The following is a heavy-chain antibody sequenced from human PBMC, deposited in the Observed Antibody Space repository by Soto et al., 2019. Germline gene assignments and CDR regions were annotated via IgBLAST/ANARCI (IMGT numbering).Heavy chain of an antibody. Sequence: PGGSLRLSCAASGFTFSSYGMHWVRQAPGKGLEWVAVISYDGSNKYYADSVKGRFTISRDNSKNTLYLQMNSLRAEDTAVYYCAKSTGGGSIRHYYYGMDVWGQGTTVTVSS. J-gene: IGHJ6*02. D-gene: IGHD2-15*01. V-gene: IGHV3-30*18. CDR3: AKSTGGGSIRHYYYGMDV. CDR2: ISYDGSNK. CDR1: GFTFSSYG.